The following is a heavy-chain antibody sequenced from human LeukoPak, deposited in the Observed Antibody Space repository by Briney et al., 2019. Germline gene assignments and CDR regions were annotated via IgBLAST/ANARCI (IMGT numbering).Heavy chain of an antibody. J-gene: IGHJ3*02. CDR2: IYPGDSDT. D-gene: IGHD5-18*01. Sequence: GESLKISCKGSGYSFTSYWIAWVRQMPGKGLEWMGIIYPGDSDTRYSPSSQGQVTISADKSISTAYLQWSSLKASDTAMYYCARRRTAMEAWGAFDIWGQGTMVTVSS. CDR3: ARRRTAMEAWGAFDI. CDR1: GYSFTSYW. V-gene: IGHV5-51*01.